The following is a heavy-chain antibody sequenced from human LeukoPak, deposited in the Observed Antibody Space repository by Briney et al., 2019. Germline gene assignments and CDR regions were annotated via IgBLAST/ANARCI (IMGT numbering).Heavy chain of an antibody. CDR2: ISDRGDST. V-gene: IGHV3-23*01. Sequence: GGSLRLSCVASGFTITTYAMGWVRQAPGKGLEWVSVISDRGDSTYYADSVKGRFTISRDSSKNTLYLQMNSLRGEDTAVYYGARGHTAVTRHFDLWGQGTLVTVS. J-gene: IGHJ4*02. CDR1: GFTITTYA. CDR3: ARGHTAVTRHFDL.